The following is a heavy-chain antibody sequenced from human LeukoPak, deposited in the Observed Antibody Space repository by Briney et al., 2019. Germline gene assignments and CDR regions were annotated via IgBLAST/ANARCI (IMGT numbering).Heavy chain of an antibody. CDR2: IIPIFGTA. V-gene: IGHV1-69*05. D-gene: IGHD2-15*01. Sequence: ASVKVSCKASGGTFSSYAISWVRQAPGQGLEWMGGIIPIFGTANYAQKFQGRVTITTDESTSTAYMELSSLRSEDTAVYSCARGEEYCSGGSCYVLFDYWGQGTLVTVSS. CDR3: ARGEEYCSGGSCYVLFDY. CDR1: GGTFSSYA. J-gene: IGHJ4*02.